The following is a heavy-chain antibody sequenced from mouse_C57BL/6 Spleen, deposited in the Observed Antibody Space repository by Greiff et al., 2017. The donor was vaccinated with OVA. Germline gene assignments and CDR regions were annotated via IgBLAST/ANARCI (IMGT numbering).Heavy chain of an antibody. CDR2: IDPSDSYT. Sequence: QVQLQQPGAELVKPGASVKLSCKASGYTFTSYWMQWVKQRPGQGLEWIGEIDPSDSYTNYNQKFKGKATLTVDTSSSTAYMQLSSLTSEDSAVYYCARHLITTGFAYWGQGTLVTVSA. V-gene: IGHV1-50*01. CDR1: GYTFTSYW. D-gene: IGHD1-1*01. CDR3: ARHLITTGFAY. J-gene: IGHJ3*01.